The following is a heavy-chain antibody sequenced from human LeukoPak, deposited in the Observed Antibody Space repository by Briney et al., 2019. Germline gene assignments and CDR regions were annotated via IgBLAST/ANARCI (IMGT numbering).Heavy chain of an antibody. CDR2: IYYSGST. CDR3: ARDHRHYYDSSGYYYYFDY. V-gene: IGHV4-30-4*01. J-gene: IGHJ4*02. Sequence: SETLSLTCTVSGGSISSGDYYWSWIRQPPGTGLEWIGYIYYSGSTYYNPSLKSRVTISVVTSKNQFSLKLSSVTAADTAVYYCARDHRHYYDSSGYYYYFDYWGQGTLVTVSS. D-gene: IGHD3-22*01. CDR1: GGSISSGDYY.